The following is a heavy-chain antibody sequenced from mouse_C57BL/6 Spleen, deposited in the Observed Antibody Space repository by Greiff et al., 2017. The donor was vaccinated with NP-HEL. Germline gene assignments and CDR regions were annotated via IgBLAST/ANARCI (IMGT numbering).Heavy chain of an antibody. CDR3: ARSYGSTLYYFDY. CDR1: GYTFTNYW. V-gene: IGHV1-63*01. Sequence: VNVVESGAELVRPGTSVKMSCKASGYTFTNYWIGWAKQRPGHGLEWIGDIYPGGGYTNYNEKFKGKATLTADKSSSTACMQFSSLTSEDSAIYYCARSYGSTLYYFDYWGQGTTLTVSS. J-gene: IGHJ2*01. CDR2: IYPGGGYT. D-gene: IGHD1-1*01.